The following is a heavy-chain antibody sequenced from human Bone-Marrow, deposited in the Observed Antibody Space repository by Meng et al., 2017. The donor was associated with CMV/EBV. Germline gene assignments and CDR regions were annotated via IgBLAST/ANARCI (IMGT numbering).Heavy chain of an antibody. V-gene: IGHV6-1*01. CDR2: TYYRSEWYN. CDR1: GDSVSRKTAT. D-gene: IGHD3-9*01. J-gene: IGHJ4*02. Sequence: SQTLSLTCAISGDSVSRKTATWHWIRQSPSRGLEWLGRTYYRSEWYNDYAPSVKSRITINPDTSKNQCSLHLNSVTPEDPAVYYCATGSVCDYWGRGTLVTVSS. CDR3: ATGSVCDY.